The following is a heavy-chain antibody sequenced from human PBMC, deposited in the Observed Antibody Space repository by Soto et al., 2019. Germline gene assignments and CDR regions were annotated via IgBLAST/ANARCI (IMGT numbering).Heavy chain of an antibody. CDR1: GYTFTSYG. V-gene: IGHV1-18*01. J-gene: IGHJ5*02. Sequence: ASVKVSCKASGYTFTSYGISWVRQAPGQGLEWMGWISAYNGNTNYAQKLQGRVTMTTDTSTSTAYMELRSLRSDDTAVYYCARSVVATIWEGLDSSTNWLEPWGQGTLVSVSS. D-gene: IGHD5-12*01. CDR3: ARSVVATIWEGLDSSTNWLEP. CDR2: ISAYNGNT.